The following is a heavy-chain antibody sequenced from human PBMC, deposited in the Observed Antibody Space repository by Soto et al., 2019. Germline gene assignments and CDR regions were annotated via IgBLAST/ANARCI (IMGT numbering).Heavy chain of an antibody. CDR2: ISSGGGSP. CDR1: GFTFSDYA. Sequence: AGGSLRLSCAASGFTFSDYAMSWVRQAPGKGLEWVSSISSGGGSPYYADSVKGRFTISRNNSKNTLFLQMNSLRAEHTAVYYCAKGDGRIVPRHFDYWGQGTLVTVSS. J-gene: IGHJ4*02. D-gene: IGHD1-26*01. CDR3: AKGDGRIVPRHFDY. V-gene: IGHV3-23*01.